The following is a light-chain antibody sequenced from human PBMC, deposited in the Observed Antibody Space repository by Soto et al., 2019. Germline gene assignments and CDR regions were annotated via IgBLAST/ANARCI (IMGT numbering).Light chain of an antibody. Sequence: QSVLTQPPSASGSPGQSVTISCTGTSSDVGGYNYVSWYQQHPGKAPKLMIYEVSKRPSGVPDRFSGSKSGNTASLTVSGLQAEDEADYYCSSYAGRNHYVFGTGTKVTVL. CDR3: SSYAGRNHYV. CDR1: SSDVGGYNY. V-gene: IGLV2-8*01. CDR2: EVS. J-gene: IGLJ1*01.